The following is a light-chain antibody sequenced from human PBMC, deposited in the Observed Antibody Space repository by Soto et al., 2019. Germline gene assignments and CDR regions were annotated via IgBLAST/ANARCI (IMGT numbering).Light chain of an antibody. CDR2: DAS. V-gene: IGKV3-11*01. Sequence: EIVLTQSPATLSLSPGERATLSCRASQSVSSYLAWYQQKPGQAPRLLIYDASNRATGIPARFSGSGSGTDFALTISSLEPEAFAVYYCQQRSNWPPRITFGQGTRLEIK. CDR1: QSVSSY. J-gene: IGKJ5*01. CDR3: QQRSNWPPRIT.